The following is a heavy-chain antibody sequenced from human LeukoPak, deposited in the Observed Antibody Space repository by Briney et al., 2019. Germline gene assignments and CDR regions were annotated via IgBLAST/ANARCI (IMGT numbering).Heavy chain of an antibody. D-gene: IGHD7-27*01. Sequence: SETLSLTCTISGGSVSDYHWSWIRQSPGKGLEWIGYIYHTGSTSYSPSLKSRVTISADTSQNQFSLKLSSVTAADTAVYYCASRKLGNDYWGQGTLVTVSS. CDR1: GGSVSDYH. CDR2: IYHTGST. J-gene: IGHJ4*02. V-gene: IGHV4-59*02. CDR3: ASRKLGNDY.